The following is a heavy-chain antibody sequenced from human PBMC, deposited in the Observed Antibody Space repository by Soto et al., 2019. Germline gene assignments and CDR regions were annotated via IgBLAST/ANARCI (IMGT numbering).Heavy chain of an antibody. D-gene: IGHD1-26*01. V-gene: IGHV3-23*01. CDR1: GFTFSSYA. Sequence: EVQLLESGGGLVQPGGSLRLSCAASGFTFSSYAMRWVRQAPVKGLEWVSAISGSGDSTYYADSVKGRFTISRDNSKNTLYLQMTSLRAEDTYVYYCARRGSGSYYDYWGQGTLVTVSS. CDR3: ARRGSGSYYDY. J-gene: IGHJ4*02. CDR2: ISGSGDST.